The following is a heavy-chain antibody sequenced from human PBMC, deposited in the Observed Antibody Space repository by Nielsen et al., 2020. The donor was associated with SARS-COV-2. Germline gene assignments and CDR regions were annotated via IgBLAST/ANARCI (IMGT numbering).Heavy chain of an antibody. D-gene: IGHD2-2*01. V-gene: IGHV4-34*01. CDR2: INHSGST. J-gene: IGHJ1*01. CDR3: ARYCSSTSCFEYFQH. CDR1: GGSFSGYY. Sequence: SETLSLTCAVYGGSFSGYYWSWIRQPPGKGLEWIGEINHSGSTNYNPSLKSRVTISVDTSKNQFSLKLSSVTAADTAVYYCARYCSSTSCFEYFQHWGQGTLVTVSS.